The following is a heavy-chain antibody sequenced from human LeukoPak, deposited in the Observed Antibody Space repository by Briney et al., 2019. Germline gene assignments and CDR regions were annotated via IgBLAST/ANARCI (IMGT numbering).Heavy chain of an antibody. Sequence: ETLSLTCTVSGYSIRSGFYWGWVRQAPGKGLEWVSSISSSSSYIYYADSVKGRFTISRDNAKNSLYLQMNSLRAEDTAVYYCARGPVVVVAATNDYWGQGTLVTVSS. D-gene: IGHD2-15*01. J-gene: IGHJ4*02. CDR2: ISSSSSYI. V-gene: IGHV3-21*01. CDR1: GYSIRSGF. CDR3: ARGPVVVVAATNDY.